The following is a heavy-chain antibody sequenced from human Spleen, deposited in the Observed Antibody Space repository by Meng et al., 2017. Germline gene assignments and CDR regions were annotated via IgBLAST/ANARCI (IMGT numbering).Heavy chain of an antibody. D-gene: IGHD6-13*01. CDR3: ARWDGTSWLDY. J-gene: IGHJ4*02. Sequence: GESLKISCAASGFTFSNYWMSWVRQAPGKGLERVANIKPAGNDKYYVDPVKGRFTISRDNVKNSLYLQMNSLRAEDTAVYYCARWDGTSWLDYWGQGTLVTVSS. V-gene: IGHV3-7*01. CDR1: GFTFSNYW. CDR2: IKPAGNDK.